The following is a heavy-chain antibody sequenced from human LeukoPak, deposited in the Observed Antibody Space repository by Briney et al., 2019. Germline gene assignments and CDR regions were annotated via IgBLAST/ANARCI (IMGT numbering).Heavy chain of an antibody. V-gene: IGHV1-2*02. Sequence: GASVKVSCKASGYTFTGYYMHWVRQAPGQGLEWMGWINPNSGGTNYAQKFQSRVTMTRDTSISTAYMELSRLRSDDTAVYYCAGYCSSTSCYGFYYYMDVWGKGTTVTVSS. CDR1: GYTFTGYY. CDR2: INPNSGGT. J-gene: IGHJ6*03. CDR3: AGYCSSTSCYGFYYYMDV. D-gene: IGHD2-2*01.